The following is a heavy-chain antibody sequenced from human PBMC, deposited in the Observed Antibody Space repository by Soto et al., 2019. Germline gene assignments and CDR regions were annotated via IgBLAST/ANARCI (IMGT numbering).Heavy chain of an antibody. J-gene: IGHJ6*02. V-gene: IGHV1-69*01. CDR3: ARGGGVVVPAARGVYYYYGMDV. CDR2: IIPIVGTA. Sequence: QVHLVQSGAEVKKPGSSVKVSCKASGGTFSSYAISWVRQAPGQGLEWMGGIIPIVGTANYAQKFQGRVTSTADESTSTAYMELSSLRSEDTAVYYCARGGGVVVPAARGVYYYYGMDVWGQGTPVTVSS. D-gene: IGHD2-2*01. CDR1: GGTFSSYA.